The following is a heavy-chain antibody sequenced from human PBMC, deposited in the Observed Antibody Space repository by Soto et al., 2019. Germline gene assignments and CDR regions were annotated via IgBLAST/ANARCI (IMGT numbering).Heavy chain of an antibody. CDR3: AKDLSGFSDYYYGMDV. Sequence: GGSLRLSCAASGFTFSSYGMHWVRQAPGKGLEWVAVISYDGSNKYYADSVKGRFTISRDNSKNTLYLQMNSLRAEDTAVYYCAKDLSGFSDYYYGMDVWGQGTTVTVSS. V-gene: IGHV3-30*18. CDR1: GFTFSSYG. J-gene: IGHJ6*02. CDR2: ISYDGSNK.